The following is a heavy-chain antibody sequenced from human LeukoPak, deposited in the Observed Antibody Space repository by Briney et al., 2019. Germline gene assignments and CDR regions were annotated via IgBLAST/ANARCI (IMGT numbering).Heavy chain of an antibody. CDR3: AKDRYCSSTSCYMEDWFDP. CDR2: IRYDGSNK. D-gene: IGHD2-2*02. J-gene: IGHJ5*02. CDR1: GFTFSSYG. V-gene: IGHV3-30*02. Sequence: GGSLRLSCAAPGFTFSSYGMHWVRQAPGKGLEWVAFIRYDGSNKYYADSVKGRFTISRDNSKNTLYLQMNSLRAEDTAVYYCAKDRYCSSTSCYMEDWFDPWGQGTLVTVSS.